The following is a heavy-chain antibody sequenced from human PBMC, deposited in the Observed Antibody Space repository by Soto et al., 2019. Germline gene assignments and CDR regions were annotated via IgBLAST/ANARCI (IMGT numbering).Heavy chain of an antibody. CDR2: IYYSGST. D-gene: IGHD4-4*01. CDR3: ARGPPQDAVNNYYYYGMDV. V-gene: IGHV4-31*03. CDR1: GGSISSGGYY. J-gene: IGHJ6*04. Sequence: SETLSLTCTVSGGSISSGGYYWSWIRQHPGKGLEWIGYIYYSGSTYYNPSLKSRVTISVDTSKNQFSLKLSSVTAADTAVYYCARGPPQDAVNNYYYYGMDVWGKATTVTVAS.